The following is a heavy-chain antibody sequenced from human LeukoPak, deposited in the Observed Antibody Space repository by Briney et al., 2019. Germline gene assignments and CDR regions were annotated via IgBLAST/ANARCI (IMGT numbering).Heavy chain of an antibody. J-gene: IGHJ4*02. CDR2: ISSSSSYI. CDR1: GIIFGSYS. V-gene: IGHV3-21*01. CDR3: AKDGGIAVAGFDY. D-gene: IGHD6-19*01. Sequence: GGSLRLSCAASGIIFGSYSMNWVRQAPGKGLEWVASISSSSSYIYYADSVKGRFTISRDNAKKSLYLQMNSLRAEDTAVYYCAKDGGIAVAGFDYWGQGTLVTVSS.